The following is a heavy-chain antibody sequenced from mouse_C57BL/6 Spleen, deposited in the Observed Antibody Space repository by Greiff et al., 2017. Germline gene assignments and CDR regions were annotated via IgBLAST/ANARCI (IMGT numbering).Heavy chain of an antibody. D-gene: IGHD1-1*01. J-gene: IGHJ3*01. Sequence: QVQLQQPGAELVRPGTSVKLSCKASGYTFTSYWMHWVKQRPGHGLEWIGVIDPSDSYTNYNQKFKGKATLTVDTSSSTAYMQLSSLTSEDSAVYYCARGVYGSVAYWGQGTLVTVSA. CDR2: IDPSDSYT. CDR3: ARGVYGSVAY. CDR1: GYTFTSYW. V-gene: IGHV1-59*01.